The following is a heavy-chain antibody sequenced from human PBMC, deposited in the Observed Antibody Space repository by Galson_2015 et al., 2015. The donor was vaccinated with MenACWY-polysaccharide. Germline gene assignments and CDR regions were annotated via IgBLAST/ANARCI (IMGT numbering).Heavy chain of an antibody. V-gene: IGHV3-23*01. CDR2: ISVGGDTT. J-gene: IGHJ4*02. CDR3: VRDPHALDF. Sequence: SLRLSCAASGFSFNGYAMSWVRRAPGKGLEWVSTISVGGDTTYYADSVKGRFTITRDNAKSLLFLQMNSLRADDTAVYYCVRDPHALDFWGQGTLVSASS. CDR1: GFSFNGYA.